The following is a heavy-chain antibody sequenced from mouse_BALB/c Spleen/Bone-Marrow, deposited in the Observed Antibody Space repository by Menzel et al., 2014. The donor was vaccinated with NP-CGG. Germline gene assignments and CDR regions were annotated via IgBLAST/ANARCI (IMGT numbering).Heavy chain of an antibody. CDR2: INPGSGGT. V-gene: IGHV1-54*01. Sequence: VQLQQSGAELVRPGTSVKVSRKASGYAFTNYLIEWVKQRPGQGLEWIGVINPGSGGTNYNEKFKGKATLTADKSSSTAYMQLSSLTSDDSAVYFCARGITTGYFDYWGQGTTLTVSS. D-gene: IGHD1-1*01. CDR3: ARGITTGYFDY. CDR1: GYAFTNYL. J-gene: IGHJ2*01.